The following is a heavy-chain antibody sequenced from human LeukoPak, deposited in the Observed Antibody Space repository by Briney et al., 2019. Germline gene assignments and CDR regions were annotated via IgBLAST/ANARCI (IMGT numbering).Heavy chain of an antibody. CDR2: INWNGGST. CDR1: GFTFDDYG. J-gene: IGHJ3*02. CDR3: AREYCSGGSCYNDAFDI. Sequence: GGSLRLSCAASGFTFDDYGMSWVRQAPGKGLEWVSGINWNGGSTGYADSVKGRFTISRDNAKNSLYLQMNSLRAEDTAVYYCAREYCSGGSCYNDAFDIWGQGTMVTVSS. D-gene: IGHD2-15*01. V-gene: IGHV3-20*04.